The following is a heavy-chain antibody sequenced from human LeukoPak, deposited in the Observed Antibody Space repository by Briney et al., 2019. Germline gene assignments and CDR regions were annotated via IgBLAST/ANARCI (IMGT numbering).Heavy chain of an antibody. CDR3: AKEGTDSSGYYGYY. CDR2: ISGSGGST. CDR1: GFTFSSYA. J-gene: IGHJ4*02. Sequence: GGSLRLSCAASGFTFSSYAMSWVRQAPGKGLEWVSAISGSGGSTYYADSVKGRFTISRDNSKNTLYLQINSLRAEDTAVYYCAKEGTDSSGYYGYYWGQGTLVTVSS. D-gene: IGHD3-22*01. V-gene: IGHV3-23*01.